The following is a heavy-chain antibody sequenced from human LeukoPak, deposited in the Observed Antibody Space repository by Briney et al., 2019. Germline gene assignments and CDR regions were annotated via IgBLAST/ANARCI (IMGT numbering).Heavy chain of an antibody. CDR2: ISGSGGST. CDR1: GFTFSSYA. J-gene: IGHJ6*02. V-gene: IGHV3-23*01. CDR3: AKDLLRWELGGYYHGMDV. Sequence: GGSLRLSCAASGFTFSSYAMSWVRQAPGKGLEWVSAISGSGGSTYYADSVKGRFTISRDNSKNTLYLQMNSLRAEDTAVYYCAKDLLRWELGGYYHGMDVWGQGTTVTVSS. D-gene: IGHD1-26*01.